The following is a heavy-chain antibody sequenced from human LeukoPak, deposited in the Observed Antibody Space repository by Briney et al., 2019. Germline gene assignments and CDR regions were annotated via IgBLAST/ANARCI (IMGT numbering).Heavy chain of an antibody. Sequence: AETLSLTCTFSGDSITTYYWSWLRQPPGKGLEGIGYSFHTGNTKYNPSLESRVAISIDTSKNHLALRLTFVTAADTAIYYCARGIGVGSFDAFDIWGQGAKVVVSS. D-gene: IGHD3-3*01. CDR2: SFHTGNT. V-gene: IGHV4-59*12. CDR1: GDSITTYY. CDR3: ARGIGVGSFDAFDI. J-gene: IGHJ3*02.